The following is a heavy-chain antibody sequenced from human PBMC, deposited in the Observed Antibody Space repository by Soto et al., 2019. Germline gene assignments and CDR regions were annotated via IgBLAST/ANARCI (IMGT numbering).Heavy chain of an antibody. V-gene: IGHV1-69*06. D-gene: IGHD3-16*01. Sequence: SVKVSCKASGDTFSTYSITWVRQAPGQGLEWMGQIIPLFGTTTSAEKFQGRVTLTADKSTNTAYMELSSLRAEDTAVYYCARDLHDYVSFRFDPWGQGTLVTVSS. CDR3: ARDLHDYVSFRFDP. CDR1: GDTFSTYS. J-gene: IGHJ5*02. CDR2: IIPLFGTT.